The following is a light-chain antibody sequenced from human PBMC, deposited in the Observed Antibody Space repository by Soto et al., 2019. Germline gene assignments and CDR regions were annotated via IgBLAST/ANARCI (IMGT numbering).Light chain of an antibody. CDR3: HQRSNWPLT. J-gene: IGKJ4*01. CDR2: DAS. CDR1: QSVNNY. V-gene: IGKV3-11*01. Sequence: EIVLTQSPATLSLSPGERATLSCRASQSVNNYLAWYQQKPGQAPRLLIYDASSTATDIPARFSGSGSGTNFTLTISSLEPEDFATYYCHQRSNWPLTFGGGTKVDIK.